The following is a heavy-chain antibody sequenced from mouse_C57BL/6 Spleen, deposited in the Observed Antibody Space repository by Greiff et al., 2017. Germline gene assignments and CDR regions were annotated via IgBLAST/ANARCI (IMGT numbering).Heavy chain of an antibody. CDR2: INPGSGGT. J-gene: IGHJ2*01. V-gene: IGHV1-54*01. CDR1: GYAFTNYL. CDR3: ARGPTVKDYFDY. D-gene: IGHD1-1*01. Sequence: VKLMESGAELVRPGTSVKVSCKASGYAFTNYLIEWVKQRPGQGLEWIGVINPGSGGTNYNEKFKGKATLTADKSSSTAYMQLSSLTSEDSAVYFCARGPTVKDYFDYWGQGTTLTVSS.